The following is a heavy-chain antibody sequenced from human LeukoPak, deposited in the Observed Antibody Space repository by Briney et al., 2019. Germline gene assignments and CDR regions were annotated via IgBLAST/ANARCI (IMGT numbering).Heavy chain of an antibody. J-gene: IGHJ6*02. Sequence: PSETLSLTCAVYGGSFSGCYWSWIRQPPGKGLEWIGEINHSGSTNYNPSLKSRVTISVDTSKNQFSLKLSSVTAADTAVYYCASTTVMALYYYGMDVWGQGTTVTVSS. CDR1: GGSFSGCY. CDR2: INHSGST. CDR3: ASTTVMALYYYGMDV. D-gene: IGHD4-11*01. V-gene: IGHV4-34*01.